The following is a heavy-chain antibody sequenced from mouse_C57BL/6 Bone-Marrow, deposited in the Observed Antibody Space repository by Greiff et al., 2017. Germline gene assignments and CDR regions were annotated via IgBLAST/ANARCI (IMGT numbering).Heavy chain of an antibody. D-gene: IGHD2-4*01. J-gene: IGHJ3*01. V-gene: IGHV5-6*01. CDR2: ISSGGSYT. CDR1: GFTFSSYG. Sequence: EVMLVESGGDLVKPGGSLKLSCAASGFTFSSYGMSWVRQTPDQRLEWVATISSGGSYTYYPDSVKGRFTISRDNAKNTLYLQMSSLKSEDTAMYYCASLRLRQFAYWGQGTLVTVSA. CDR3: ASLRLRQFAY.